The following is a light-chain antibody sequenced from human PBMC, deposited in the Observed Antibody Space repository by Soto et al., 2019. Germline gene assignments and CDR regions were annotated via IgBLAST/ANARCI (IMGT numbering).Light chain of an antibody. CDR3: CTYAGTVV. CDR1: RSYVGGHNL. V-gene: IGLV2-23*01. Sequence: QSALTQPASVSGSPGQSITISCTGIRSYVGGHNLVSWYQHHPGKAPKLMIYEGNKRPSGVSNRFFASKSGNTASLTISGLQAEDEADYYCCTYAGTVVFGGGTKLTVL. J-gene: IGLJ2*01. CDR2: EGN.